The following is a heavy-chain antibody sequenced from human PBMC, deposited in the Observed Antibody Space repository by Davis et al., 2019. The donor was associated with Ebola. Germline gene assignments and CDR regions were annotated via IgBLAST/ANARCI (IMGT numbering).Heavy chain of an antibody. CDR1: GGPIRSHY. J-gene: IGHJ5*02. V-gene: IGHV4-59*11. CDR3: ATQYSNGWFDP. D-gene: IGHD4-11*01. CDR2: IHYSGST. Sequence: MPSETLSLTCTVSGGPIRSHYWSWIRQSPGKGLEWIGYIHYSGSTNSNPSLKSRVTMSVDTSKNQFSLKLSSVTAADTAVYYCATQYSNGWFDPWGQGTLVTVSS.